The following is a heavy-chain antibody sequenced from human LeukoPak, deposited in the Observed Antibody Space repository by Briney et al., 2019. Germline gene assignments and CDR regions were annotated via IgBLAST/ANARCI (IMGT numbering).Heavy chain of an antibody. D-gene: IGHD3-22*01. CDR2: ISYDGSNK. CDR3: ARDLSLGYYYDSSGYYYPDY. Sequence: GRSLRLSCAASGFTFSSYAMHWVRQAPGKGLEWVAVISYDGSNKYYADSVKGRFAISRDNSKNTLYLQMNSLRAEDTAVYYCARDLSLGYYYDSSGYYYPDYWGQGTLVTVSS. CDR1: GFTFSSYA. V-gene: IGHV3-30*09. J-gene: IGHJ4*02.